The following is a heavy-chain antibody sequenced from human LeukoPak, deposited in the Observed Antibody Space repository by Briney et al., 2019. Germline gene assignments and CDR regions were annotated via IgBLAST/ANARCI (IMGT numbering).Heavy chain of an antibody. D-gene: IGHD3-22*01. CDR1: GGSISSSSW. J-gene: IGHJ4*02. Sequence: SGTLSLTCVVSGGSISSSSWWNWVRQPPGKGLEWIGEIYYSGSTHYNPSLKSRVTISVDKSKSQVSLKLSSMTAADTTVYYCARLHGLENYYESSGYYDYWGQGTLVTVSS. CDR2: IYYSGST. CDR3: ARLHGLENYYESSGYYDY. V-gene: IGHV4-4*02.